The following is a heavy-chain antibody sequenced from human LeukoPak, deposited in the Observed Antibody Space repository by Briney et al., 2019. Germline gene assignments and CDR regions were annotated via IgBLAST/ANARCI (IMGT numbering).Heavy chain of an antibody. CDR3: AKDLYDASPSDAFDI. Sequence: GGSLRLSCAASGFTFSSYSMNWVRQAPGKGLEWVSSISSSSSYIYYADSVKGRFTISRDNSKNTLYLQMNSLRAEDTAVYYCAKDLYDASPSDAFDIWGQGTMVTVSS. CDR1: GFTFSSYS. D-gene: IGHD2/OR15-2a*01. V-gene: IGHV3-21*04. J-gene: IGHJ3*02. CDR2: ISSSSSYI.